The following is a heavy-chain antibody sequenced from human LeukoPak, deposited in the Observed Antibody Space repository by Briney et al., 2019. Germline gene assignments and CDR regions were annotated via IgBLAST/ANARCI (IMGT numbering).Heavy chain of an antibody. Sequence: SETLSLTCAVYGGSFSGYYWSWIRQPPGKGLEWIGEINHSGSTNYNPSLKSRVTISVDTSKNQFSLKLSSVTAADTAVYYCASEVSSSCDYWGQGTLVTVSS. CDR2: INHSGST. D-gene: IGHD6-13*01. CDR3: ASEVSSSCDY. J-gene: IGHJ4*02. CDR1: GGSFSGYY. V-gene: IGHV4-34*01.